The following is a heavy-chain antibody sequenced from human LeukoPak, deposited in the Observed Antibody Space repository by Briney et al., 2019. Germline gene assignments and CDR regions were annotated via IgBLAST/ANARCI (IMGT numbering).Heavy chain of an antibody. CDR2: ISDSGSTI. J-gene: IGHJ5*01. CDR3: ARDLPWFDS. Sequence: GGSLRLSCAASGFTFRSYEMNWVRQAPGKGPEWGSQISDSGSTIHYAESVKGRFTISRDNAKNSLYLEMHSLRAEDTAVYYCARDLPWFDSWGQGTLVTVSS. V-gene: IGHV3-48*03. CDR1: GFTFRSYE.